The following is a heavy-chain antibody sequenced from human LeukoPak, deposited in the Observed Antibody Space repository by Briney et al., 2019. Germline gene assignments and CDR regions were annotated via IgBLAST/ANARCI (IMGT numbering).Heavy chain of an antibody. Sequence: SETLSLTCTVSGGSISSGSYYWSWIRQPAGKGLEWIGRIYTSGSTNYNPSLKSRVTISVDTSKNQFSLKLSSVTAADTAVYYCARVGYCSSTSCYNMDVWGKGTTVIVSS. CDR2: IYTSGST. V-gene: IGHV4-61*02. CDR1: GGSISSGSYY. D-gene: IGHD2-2*02. J-gene: IGHJ6*03. CDR3: ARVGYCSSTSCYNMDV.